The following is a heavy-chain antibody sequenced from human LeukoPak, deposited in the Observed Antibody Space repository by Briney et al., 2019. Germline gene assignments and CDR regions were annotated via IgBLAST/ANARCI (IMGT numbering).Heavy chain of an antibody. CDR3: AKGGGILPTAIRRYFDY. Sequence: GGSLRLSCAASGFTFSNAWMNWVRQAPGKGLEWVSSISGSGGGTYYADSVKGRFTISRDNSKNTLYLQMNSLRAEDTATYYCAKGGGILPTAIRRYFDYWGQGTLVTVSS. CDR2: ISGSGGGT. D-gene: IGHD2-2*02. CDR1: GFTFSNAW. V-gene: IGHV3-23*01. J-gene: IGHJ4*02.